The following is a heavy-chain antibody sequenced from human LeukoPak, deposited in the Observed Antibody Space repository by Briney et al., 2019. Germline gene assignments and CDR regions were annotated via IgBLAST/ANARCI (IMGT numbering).Heavy chain of an antibody. CDR2: IYYSGST. Sequence: PSETLSLTCTVSGGSISSYYWSWIRQPPGKGLEWIGYIYYSGSTNYNPSLKSRVTISVDTSKNQFSLKMNSVTAADTAVYYCARLSKGRYFDYIFDFWGQGTLLTVSS. CDR1: GGSISSYY. D-gene: IGHD3-9*01. CDR3: ARLSKGRYFDYIFDF. V-gene: IGHV4-59*08. J-gene: IGHJ4*02.